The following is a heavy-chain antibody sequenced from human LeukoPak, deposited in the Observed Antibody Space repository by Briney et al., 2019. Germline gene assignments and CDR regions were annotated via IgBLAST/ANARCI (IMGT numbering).Heavy chain of an antibody. V-gene: IGHV3-74*01. J-gene: IGHJ6*02. CDR1: GFTFKLYW. CDR3: AKDIGLYSSSALWGMDV. D-gene: IGHD6-13*01. CDR2: INDDGSDT. Sequence: GGSLRLSCAASGFTFKLYWMHWVRQVPGKRPVWVSRINDDGSDTIYADSVRGRFTISRDNSKNSLYLQMNSLRTEDTALYYCAKDIGLYSSSALWGMDVWGQGTTVIVSS.